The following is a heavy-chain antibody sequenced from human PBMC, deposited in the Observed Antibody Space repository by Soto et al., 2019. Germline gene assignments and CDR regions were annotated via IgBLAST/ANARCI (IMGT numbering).Heavy chain of an antibody. V-gene: IGHV3-23*01. CDR3: AKYLGGATTVMSIK. J-gene: IGHJ4*02. CDR1: GFTFRDHP. D-gene: IGHD4-4*01. CDR2: ISEGGDRT. Sequence: EVQLLESGGDLVQPGGSLRLSCVGSGFTFRDHPMNWVRQAPGKGLEWVSAISEGGDRTYYADSVLGRLSISRDNSKNTLYLQMSSLRAEDSSMYYFAKYLGGATTVMSIKWGQGTLVTVSS.